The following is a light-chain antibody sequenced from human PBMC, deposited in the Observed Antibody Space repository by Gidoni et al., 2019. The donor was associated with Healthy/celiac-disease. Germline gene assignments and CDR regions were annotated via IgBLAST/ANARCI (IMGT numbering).Light chain of an antibody. CDR1: QSVSSSY. V-gene: IGKV3-20*01. CDR2: GAS. Sequence: EIVLTQSPGTLSLSPGERATLYCRASQSVSSSYLAWYQQKPGQAPRLLIYGASSRATGIPDRFSGSGSGTDFTLTISRLEPEEFAVYYCQQDGSSPPWTFGQGTKVEIK. J-gene: IGKJ1*01. CDR3: QQDGSSPPWT.